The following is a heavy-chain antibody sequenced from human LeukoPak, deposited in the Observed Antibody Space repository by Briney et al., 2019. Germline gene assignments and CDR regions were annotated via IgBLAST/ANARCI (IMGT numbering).Heavy chain of an antibody. CDR3: ARARVAMIVVVAFDY. D-gene: IGHD3-22*01. J-gene: IGHJ4*02. CDR1: GYTFTSYY. CDR2: INPSGGST. V-gene: IGHV1-46*01. Sequence: PSASVKVSCKASGYTFTSYYMHWVRQAPGQGLEWMGIINPSGGSTSCAQKFQGRVTMTRDTSTSTVYMELSSLRSEDTAVYYCARARVAMIVVVAFDYWGQGTLVTVSS.